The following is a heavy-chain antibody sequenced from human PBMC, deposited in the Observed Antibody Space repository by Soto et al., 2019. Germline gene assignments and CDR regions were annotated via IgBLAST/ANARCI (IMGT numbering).Heavy chain of an antibody. CDR3: AIQHYDILTCYRDAFDI. D-gene: IGHD3-9*01. CDR1: GGSFSGYY. CDR2: INHSGST. V-gene: IGHV4-34*01. Sequence: QVQLQQWGAGLLKPSETLSLTCAVYGGSFSGYYWSWIRQPPGKGLEWIGEINHSGSTNYNPSLKCRVTISVDTSKNQFSLKLSSVTAADTAVYYCAIQHYDILTCYRDAFDIWGQGTMVTVSS. J-gene: IGHJ3*02.